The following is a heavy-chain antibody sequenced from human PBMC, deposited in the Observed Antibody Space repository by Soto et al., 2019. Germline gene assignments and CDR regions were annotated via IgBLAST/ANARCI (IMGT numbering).Heavy chain of an antibody. D-gene: IGHD2-15*01. J-gene: IGHJ4*02. Sequence: EVQLVESGGGLVKPGGSLRLSCAASGFTFSSYSMNWVRQAPGKGLEWVSSISSSSSYIYYADSVKGRFTISRDNAKNSLYLQMNSLRAEDTAVYYCARVLDCSGGSCYHYYFDYWGKGTLVTVSS. CDR1: GFTFSSYS. V-gene: IGHV3-21*01. CDR2: ISSSSSYI. CDR3: ARVLDCSGGSCYHYYFDY.